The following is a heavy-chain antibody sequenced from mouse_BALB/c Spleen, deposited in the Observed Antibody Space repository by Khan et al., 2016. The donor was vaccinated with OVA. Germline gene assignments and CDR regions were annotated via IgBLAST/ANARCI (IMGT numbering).Heavy chain of an antibody. V-gene: IGHV3-2*02. D-gene: IGHD1-1*01. J-gene: IGHJ2*01. CDR3: ARDYGSSYYYFHY. Sequence: EVQLQESGPGLVKPSQSLSLTCTVTGYSITSDYAWNWIRQFPGNKLEWMGYISYSGSTSYNPSLKSRISITRDTSKNQFFLQLNSVTTEDTATYYCARDYGSSYYYFHYWGQGTTLTVSS. CDR2: ISYSGST. CDR1: GYSITSDYA.